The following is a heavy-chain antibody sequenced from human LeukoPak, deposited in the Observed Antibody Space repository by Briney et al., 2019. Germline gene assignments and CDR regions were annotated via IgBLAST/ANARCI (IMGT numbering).Heavy chain of an antibody. CDR2: IIPIFGTA. D-gene: IGHD6-13*01. V-gene: IGHV1-69*05. CDR3: ARDTIDSSSWFNWFDP. J-gene: IGHJ5*02. Sequence: ASVKVSCKASGYTFTGYYMHWVRQAPGQGLEWMGGIIPIFGTANYAQKFQGRVTITTDESTSTAYMELSSLRSEDTAVYYCARDTIDSSSWFNWFDPWGQGTLVTVSS. CDR1: GYTFTGYY.